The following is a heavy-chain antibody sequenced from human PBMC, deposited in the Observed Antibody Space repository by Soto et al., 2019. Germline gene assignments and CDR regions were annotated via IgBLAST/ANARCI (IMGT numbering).Heavy chain of an antibody. V-gene: IGHV4-59*02. CDR3: ARLCSSPRYYYYGMDV. D-gene: IGHD6-6*01. CDR2: IYYSGST. Sequence: SETLSLTCTVSGGSVRSYYWSWIRQPPGKGLEWIGYIYYSGSTNYNPSLKSRVTISVDTSKNQFSLKLSSVTAADTAVYYCARLCSSPRYYYYGMDVWGQGTTVTVSS. J-gene: IGHJ6*02. CDR1: GGSVRSYY.